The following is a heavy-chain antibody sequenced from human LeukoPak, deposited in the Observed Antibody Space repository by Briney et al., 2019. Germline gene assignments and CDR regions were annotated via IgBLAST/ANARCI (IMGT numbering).Heavy chain of an antibody. V-gene: IGHV3-23*01. D-gene: IGHD1-1*01. CDR2: IRGGGEP. CDR1: GFSFSTYA. Sequence: GGSLRLSCAASGFSFSTYAMSWVRQAPARGPEWVSGIRGGGEPFYSDAVKGRFTLSRDDSRNTVYLQMNNLRVDDTAIYYCAKANWVSNADAVWWGQGAQVTVSS. CDR3: AKANWVSNADAVW. J-gene: IGHJ4*02.